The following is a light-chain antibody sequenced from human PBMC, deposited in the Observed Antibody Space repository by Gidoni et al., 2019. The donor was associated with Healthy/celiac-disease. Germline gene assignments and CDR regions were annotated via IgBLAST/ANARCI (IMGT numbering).Light chain of an antibody. J-gene: IGKJ1*01. V-gene: IGKV1-5*03. CDR3: QQYNSYWT. Sequence: DIQMTQSPSTLSASVGDRVTITGRASQSIRSWLAWYQQKPGKAPKLLIYKASSLESGVPSRFSGSGSGTEFTLTISSLQPDYFATSYCQQYNSYWTFGQGTKVEIK. CDR2: KAS. CDR1: QSIRSW.